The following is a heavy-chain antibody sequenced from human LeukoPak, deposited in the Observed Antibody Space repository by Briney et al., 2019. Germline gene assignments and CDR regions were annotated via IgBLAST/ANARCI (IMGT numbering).Heavy chain of an antibody. J-gene: IGHJ4*02. V-gene: IGHV3-30*02. CDR3: AKDASAYGGNPFSFDY. Sequence: GGSLRLSCAASGFTFSSYGMHWVRQAPGKGLEWVAFIRYDGSNKYYADSVKGRFTISRDNSKNTLYLQMNSLRAEDTAVYYCAKDASAYGGNPFSFDYWGQGTLVTVSS. CDR2: IRYDGSNK. CDR1: GFTFSSYG. D-gene: IGHD4-23*01.